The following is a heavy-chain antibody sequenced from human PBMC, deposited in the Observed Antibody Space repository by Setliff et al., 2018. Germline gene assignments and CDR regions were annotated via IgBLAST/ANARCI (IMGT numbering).Heavy chain of an antibody. CDR1: GGSISSAA. D-gene: IGHD5-12*01. V-gene: IGHV4-31*03. CDR3: ARNPDFLQYSFDL. J-gene: IGHJ2*01. CDR2: ISYGGNA. Sequence: SETLSLTCSVSGGSISSAAWIRQHPGQGLEWIGYISYGGNARYNPSLERRVTISVDRSDNQFSLRLTSVTAADTALYYCARNPDFLQYSFDLWGRGTLVTVSS.